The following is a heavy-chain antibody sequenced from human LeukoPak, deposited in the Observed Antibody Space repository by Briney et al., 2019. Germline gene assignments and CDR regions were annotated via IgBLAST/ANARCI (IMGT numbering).Heavy chain of an antibody. D-gene: IGHD3-22*01. Sequence: SETLSLTCTVSDGSISSYYWSWIRQPPGKGLEWIGYIYYSGSTNYNPSLKSRVTISVDTSKNQFSLKLSSMTAADTAVYYCARQRDSYESSGYSNLYWFDPWGQGTLVTVSS. J-gene: IGHJ5*02. CDR1: DGSISSYY. CDR2: IYYSGST. V-gene: IGHV4-59*08. CDR3: ARQRDSYESSGYSNLYWFDP.